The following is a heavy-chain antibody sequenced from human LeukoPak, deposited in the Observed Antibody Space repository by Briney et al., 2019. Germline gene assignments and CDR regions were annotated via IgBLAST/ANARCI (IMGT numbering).Heavy chain of an antibody. J-gene: IGHJ4*02. V-gene: IGHV4-59*08. CDR1: GGSISSDY. Sequence: SETLSLTCTVSGGSISSDYWQWIRQPPGKGLEWIGYIYNSGSNNYNPSFKSRVTISIDTSKNQFSLKLTSVTAADTAVYYCATRGYWGQGTPVTVSS. CDR2: IYNSGSN. D-gene: IGHD3-10*01. CDR3: ATRGY.